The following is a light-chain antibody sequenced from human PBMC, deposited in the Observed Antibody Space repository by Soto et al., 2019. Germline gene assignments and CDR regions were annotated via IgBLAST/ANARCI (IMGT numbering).Light chain of an antibody. CDR3: SSYTSSNTPI. J-gene: IGLJ2*01. CDR2: DVS. Sequence: QSALTQPASVSGSPGQSITISCTGTSIDVGGYHYVSWYQQHPGKVTRLMIYDVSNRPSVVSNRFSGSKSGNTASLTISGLQAEDEAESYCSSYTSSNTPIFGGGTKLTVL. CDR1: SIDVGGYHY. V-gene: IGLV2-14*03.